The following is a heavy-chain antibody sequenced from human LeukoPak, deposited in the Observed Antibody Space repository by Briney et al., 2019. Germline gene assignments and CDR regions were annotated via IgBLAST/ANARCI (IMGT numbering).Heavy chain of an antibody. CDR3: ARGGGGLRTYYYYYMDV. Sequence: ASVKVSCKASGYTFTSYYMHWVRQAPGQGLEWMGIINPSGGSTSYAQKFQGSVTMTRDMSTSTVYMELSSLRSEDTAVYYCARGGGGLRTYYYYYMDVWGKGTTVAVSS. D-gene: IGHD4-17*01. J-gene: IGHJ6*03. CDR2: INPSGGST. CDR1: GYTFTSYY. V-gene: IGHV1-46*01.